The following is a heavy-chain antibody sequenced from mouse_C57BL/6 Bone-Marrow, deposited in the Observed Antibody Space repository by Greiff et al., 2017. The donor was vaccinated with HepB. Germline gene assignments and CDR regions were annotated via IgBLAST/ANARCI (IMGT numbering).Heavy chain of an antibody. D-gene: IGHD2-2*01. CDR1: GYTFTSYW. V-gene: IGHV1-69*01. CDR3: ARPGYDGAWFAY. J-gene: IGHJ3*01. CDR2: IDPSDSYT. Sequence: VQLQQPGAELVMPGASVKLSCKASGYTFTSYWMHWVKQRPGQGLEWIGEIDPSDSYTNYNQKFKGKSTLTVDKPSSTAYLQLSSLTSEDSAVYYCARPGYDGAWFAYWGQGTLVTVSA.